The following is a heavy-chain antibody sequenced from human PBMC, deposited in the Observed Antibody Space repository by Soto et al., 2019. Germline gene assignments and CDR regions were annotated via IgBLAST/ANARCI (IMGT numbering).Heavy chain of an antibody. V-gene: IGHV5-51*01. CDR1: GYSFTSYW. J-gene: IGHJ6*02. D-gene: IGHD3-22*01. CDR3: ARQVSITTGDYYYYGMDV. CDR2: IYPGDSDT. Sequence: PGESLKISCKGSGYSFTSYWIGWVRQMPGKGLEWMGIIYPGDSDTRYSPSFQGQVTISADKSISTAYLQWSSLKASDTAMYYCARQVSITTGDYYYYGMDVWGQGTTVTVSS.